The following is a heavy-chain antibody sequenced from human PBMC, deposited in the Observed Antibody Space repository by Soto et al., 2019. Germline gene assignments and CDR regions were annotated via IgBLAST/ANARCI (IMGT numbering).Heavy chain of an antibody. V-gene: IGHV3-66*01. D-gene: IGHD1-26*01. CDR1: GFTVISNY. CDR2: FYSGGST. Sequence: EVQLVESGGGLVQPGGSLRLSCAASGFTVISNYMSWVRQAPGKGLEWVSVFYSGGSTYYADSVKGRFTISRDSSKNTLVLSMNNLGAEDTACDYCAGGGWVGREYDYWGQGTLVTVSS. CDR3: AGGGWVGREYDY. J-gene: IGHJ4*02.